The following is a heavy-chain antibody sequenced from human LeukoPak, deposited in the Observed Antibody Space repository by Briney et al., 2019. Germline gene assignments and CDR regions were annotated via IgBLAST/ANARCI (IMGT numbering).Heavy chain of an antibody. V-gene: IGHV1-24*01. CDR2: LDPEDGEM. CDR1: TSR. J-gene: IGHJ4*02. D-gene: IGHD1-26*01. CDR3: ATGRTKWDLLNY. Sequence: ASVKVSCKATSRISWVRQAPGQGLEWMGGLDPEDGEMIYSQKFQGRVTMTEDTSTDIAYMEMSSLRSEDTAVYYCATGRTKWDLLNYWGQGTLVTVSS.